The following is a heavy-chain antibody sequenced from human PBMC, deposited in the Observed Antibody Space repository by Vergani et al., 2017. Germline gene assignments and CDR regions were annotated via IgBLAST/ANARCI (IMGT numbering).Heavy chain of an antibody. CDR3: ARRCIYEGRGYRYCFDS. J-gene: IGHJ4*02. CDR1: RGSVSSGSYY. V-gene: IGHV4-61*01. D-gene: IGHD3-22*01. CDR2: IYYSGST. Sequence: QVQLQESGPGLVKPSETLSLTRTVSRGSVSSGSYYWSWIRQPPGKGLEWIGYIYYSGSTNYNPTLKSRVTISVDTTKNQFSLTLGSVTAADAALYYCARRCIYEGRGYRYCFDSWGQGTLVTVSS.